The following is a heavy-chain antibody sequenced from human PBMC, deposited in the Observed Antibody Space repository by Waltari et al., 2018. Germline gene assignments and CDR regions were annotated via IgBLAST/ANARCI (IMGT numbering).Heavy chain of an antibody. J-gene: IGHJ4*02. Sequence: QVQLQESGPGLVKPSATLSLTCTVSGGSISRFYWSWIRQPPGKGLEWIGYIYFSGSTNYNPSLKSRVTMSLDTSKNQFSLKLSSVTAADTAVYYCARGVGVIVMPYFDSWGQGTLVTVSS. V-gene: IGHV4-59*01. CDR1: GGSISRFY. D-gene: IGHD3-3*01. CDR2: IYFSGST. CDR3: ARGVGVIVMPYFDS.